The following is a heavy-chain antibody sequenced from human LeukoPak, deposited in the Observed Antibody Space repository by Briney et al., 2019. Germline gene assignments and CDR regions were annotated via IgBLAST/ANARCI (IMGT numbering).Heavy chain of an antibody. CDR1: GXSVSSGSDY. J-gene: IGHJ4*02. CDR2: IYYSGST. CDR3: ASLYCSSTSCYFDY. D-gene: IGHD2-2*01. Sequence: SETLSLTCTVSGXSVSSGSDYWSWIRQPPGKGLEWIGYIYYSGSTNYNPSLKSRVTISVDTSKNQFSLRLSSVTAADTAVFYCASLYCSSTSCYFDYWGQGALLTVSS. V-gene: IGHV4-61*01.